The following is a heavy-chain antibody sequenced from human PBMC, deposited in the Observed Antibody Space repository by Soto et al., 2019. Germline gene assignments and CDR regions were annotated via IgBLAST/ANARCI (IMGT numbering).Heavy chain of an antibody. CDR1: GINYNTYA. CDR2: INAGNGDT. CDR3: ARAISGYVT. Sequence: QVQLVQSGAEMKKPGASVKLSCKTSGINYNTYAINWVRQAPGQGLEWMGWINAGNGDTRYSQNFQGRVTLTRDTSASSVYMDLDSLKSEDVGLYYCARAISGYVTWGQGTLVTVSS. D-gene: IGHD5-12*01. V-gene: IGHV1-3*01. J-gene: IGHJ4*02.